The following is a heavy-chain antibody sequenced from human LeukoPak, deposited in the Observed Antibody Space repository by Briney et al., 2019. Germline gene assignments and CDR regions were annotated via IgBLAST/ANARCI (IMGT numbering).Heavy chain of an antibody. J-gene: IGHJ4*02. CDR3: AGQIWLGELFAHY. D-gene: IGHD3-10*01. Sequence: GGSLRLSCAASGFTISSNWMHWVRQAPGKGLVWVSRINSDGSSTDYADSVKGRFTISRDNAKNTLYLQMNSLRVEDTAVYYCAGQIWLGELFAHYWGQGTLVTVSS. V-gene: IGHV3-74*01. CDR2: INSDGSST. CDR1: GFTISSNW.